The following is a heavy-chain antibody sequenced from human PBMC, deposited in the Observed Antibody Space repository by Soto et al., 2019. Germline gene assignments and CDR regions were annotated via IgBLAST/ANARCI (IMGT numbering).Heavy chain of an antibody. D-gene: IGHD2-21*02. J-gene: IGHJ6*02. V-gene: IGHV3-23*01. Sequence: EVQLLDSGGGLVQPGGALRLSCSASGFIFSSSAMNWVRQAPGKGLEWVSAISGSGGSIYYADSMKGRFTISRDNSKTTLYLEMDSLRAEDTAVYYCAKGGGDSLRYGMDVWGQGTTVTVSS. CDR2: ISGSGGSI. CDR3: AKGGGDSLRYGMDV. CDR1: GFIFSSSA.